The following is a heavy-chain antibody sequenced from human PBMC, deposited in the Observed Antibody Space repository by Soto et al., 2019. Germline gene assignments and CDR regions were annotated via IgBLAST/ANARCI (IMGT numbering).Heavy chain of an antibody. Sequence: ASVKVSCKASGYTFTGYYMQLVRQAPGQGLEWMGWINPNSGGTNYAQKFQGWVTMTRDTSISTAYMELSRLRSDDTAVYYCARPSYDSSGYPFDYWGQGTLVTVSS. CDR1: GYTFTGYY. J-gene: IGHJ4*02. D-gene: IGHD3-22*01. V-gene: IGHV1-2*04. CDR3: ARPSYDSSGYPFDY. CDR2: INPNSGGT.